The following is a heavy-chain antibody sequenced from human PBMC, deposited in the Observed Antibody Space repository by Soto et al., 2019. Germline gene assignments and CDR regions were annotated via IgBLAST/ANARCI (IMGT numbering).Heavy chain of an antibody. V-gene: IGHV1-3*05. CDR3: ARSNSGSYDY. CDR2: INAANGNR. J-gene: IGHJ4*02. D-gene: IGHD1-26*01. Sequence: QVQLVQSGAEEKKPGASVKVSCKASGYTFTTYAIHWVRQAPGQRLEWMGWINAANGNRKYSQKFQGRIPVTRDTSASTAYMELSSLRSEDTAVYYCARSNSGSYDYWGQGTLVTVSS. CDR1: GYTFTTYA.